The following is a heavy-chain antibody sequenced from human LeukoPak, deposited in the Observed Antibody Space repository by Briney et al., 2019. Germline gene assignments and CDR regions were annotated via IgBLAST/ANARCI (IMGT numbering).Heavy chain of an antibody. V-gene: IGHV3-30-3*01. Sequence: GGSLRLSCAASGFTFSSYAMHWVRQAPGKELEWVAVISYDGSNKYYADSVKGRFTISRDNSKNTLYLQMNSLRAEDTAVYYCARAVDGYNLDYWGQGTLVTVSS. D-gene: IGHD5-24*01. J-gene: IGHJ4*02. CDR3: ARAVDGYNLDY. CDR2: ISYDGSNK. CDR1: GFTFSSYA.